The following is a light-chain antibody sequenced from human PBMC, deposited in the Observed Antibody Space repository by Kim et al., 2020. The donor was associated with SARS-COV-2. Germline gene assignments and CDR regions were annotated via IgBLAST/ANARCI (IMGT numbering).Light chain of an antibody. Sequence: QSVLTQPPSASGSPGQSVTISCTGTSSDVGGYNYVSWYQQHPGKAPKLMIYEVSKRPSGVFDRFSGSKSGNTASLTVSGLQAEDEADYYCSSYAGSNNLVFGGGTQLTVL. J-gene: IGLJ3*02. V-gene: IGLV2-8*01. CDR1: SSDVGGYNY. CDR3: SSYAGSNNLV. CDR2: EVS.